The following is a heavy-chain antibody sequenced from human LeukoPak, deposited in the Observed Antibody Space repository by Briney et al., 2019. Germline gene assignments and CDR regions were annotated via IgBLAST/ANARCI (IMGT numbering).Heavy chain of an antibody. J-gene: IGHJ4*02. Sequence: GGSLRLSCAASGFTFSSYAMSWVRQAPRKGLEWVSSISGSGTSTRYADSVKGRFTISRDNSKNTLYLQMNSLRAEDTAVYYCASSLLWFGETPPLSFDYWGQGTLVTVSS. CDR1: GFTFSSYA. D-gene: IGHD3-10*01. CDR3: ASSLLWFGETPPLSFDY. V-gene: IGHV3-23*01. CDR2: ISGSGTST.